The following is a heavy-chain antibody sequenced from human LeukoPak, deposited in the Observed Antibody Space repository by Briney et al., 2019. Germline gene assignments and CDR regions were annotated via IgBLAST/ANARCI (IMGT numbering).Heavy chain of an antibody. D-gene: IGHD3-22*01. CDR1: GVSVSSRSFY. CDR3: ARQPDYFYDSSGPHFDY. J-gene: IGHJ4*02. Sequence: SETLSLTCTVSGVSVSSRSFYWGWIRQPPGKGLEWIGSIYNRGNTYYNPSLKSRVTISVDTSKTELSLNLSSVTAADTAFYYCARQPDYFYDSSGPHFDYWGQGILVTLS. CDR2: IYNRGNT. V-gene: IGHV4-39*01.